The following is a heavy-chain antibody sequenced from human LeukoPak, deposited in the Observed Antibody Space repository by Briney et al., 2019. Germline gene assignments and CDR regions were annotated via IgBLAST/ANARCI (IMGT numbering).Heavy chain of an antibody. Sequence: SETLSLTCTVSGYSISSGYYWGWIRPPPGKGLEWIGSIYHSGSTYYNPSLKSRVTISVDTSKNQFSLKLSSVTAADTAVYYCARVYGSGSYRGYFDYWGQGTLVTVSS. CDR3: ARVYGSGSYRGYFDY. V-gene: IGHV4-38-2*02. CDR1: GYSISSGYY. J-gene: IGHJ4*02. D-gene: IGHD3-10*01. CDR2: IYHSGST.